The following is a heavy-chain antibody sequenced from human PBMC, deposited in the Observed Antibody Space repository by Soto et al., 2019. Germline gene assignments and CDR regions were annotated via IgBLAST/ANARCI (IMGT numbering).Heavy chain of an antibody. D-gene: IGHD3-3*01. Sequence: QVQLVQSGAEVKKPGSSVKVSCKASGGTFSSYAISWVRQAPGQGLEWMGGIIPIFGTANYAQKFQGRVRITADESTRTAYMELSSLRSEDTAVYYCARVRDFWSGYYGWFDPWGQGTLVTVSS. J-gene: IGHJ5*02. CDR2: IIPIFGTA. CDR1: GGTFSSYA. V-gene: IGHV1-69*01. CDR3: ARVRDFWSGYYGWFDP.